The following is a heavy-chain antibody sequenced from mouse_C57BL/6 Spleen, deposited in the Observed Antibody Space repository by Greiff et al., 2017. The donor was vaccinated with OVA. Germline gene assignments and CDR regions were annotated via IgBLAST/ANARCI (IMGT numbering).Heavy chain of an antibody. CDR3: AKGCYYYGSSPYYFDY. V-gene: IGHV1-22*01. D-gene: IGHD1-1*01. CDR1: GYTFTDYN. Sequence: VQLQQSGPELVKPGASVKMSCKASGYTFTDYNMHWVKQSHGKSLEWIGYINPNNGGTSYNQKFKGKATLTVNKSSSTAYMEPRSLTSEDSAVYYCAKGCYYYGSSPYYFDYWGQGTTLTVSS. CDR2: INPNNGGT. J-gene: IGHJ2*01.